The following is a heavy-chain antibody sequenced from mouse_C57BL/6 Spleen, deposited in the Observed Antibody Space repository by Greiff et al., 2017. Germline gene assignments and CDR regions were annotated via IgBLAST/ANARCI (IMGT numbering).Heavy chain of an antibody. V-gene: IGHV1-50*01. Sequence: QVQLQQPGAALFPPLAPFHHSFNSSFYTFTSYWMQWVKQRPGQGLEWIGEIDPSDSYTNYNQKFKGKATLTVDTASSTAYMQLSSLTSEDSAVYYCARSNYYPTDPYWYFDVWGTGTTVTVSS. CDR1: FYTFTSYW. D-gene: IGHD1-1*01. J-gene: IGHJ1*03. CDR3: ARSNYYPTDPYWYFDV. CDR2: IDPSDSYT.